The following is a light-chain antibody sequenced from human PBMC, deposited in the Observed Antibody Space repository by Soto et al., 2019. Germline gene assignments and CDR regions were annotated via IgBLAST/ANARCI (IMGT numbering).Light chain of an antibody. CDR2: KDS. CDR1: ALPKQY. V-gene: IGLV3-25*03. J-gene: IGLJ2*01. Sequence: SYELTQPPSVSVSPGQTARITCSGDALPKQYAYWYQQKPGQAPVLVIYKDSERPSGIPERFSGSGSGTTVTLTISGVQAEDEADYYCQSADSSGTGVFGGGTKVTVL. CDR3: QSADSSGTGV.